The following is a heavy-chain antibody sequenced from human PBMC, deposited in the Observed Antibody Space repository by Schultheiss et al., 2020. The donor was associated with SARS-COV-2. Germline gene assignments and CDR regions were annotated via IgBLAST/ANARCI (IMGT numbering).Heavy chain of an antibody. CDR1: GGSFSGYY. CDR3: ARGRYCSSTSCYWGWYFDL. Sequence: SETLSLTCAVYGGSFSGYYWSWIRQPPGKGLEWIGEVTHSGSTDYNPSLKSRVTISVDTSKNQFSLKLSSVTAADTAVYYCARGRYCSSTSCYWGWYFDLWGRGTLVTVSS. V-gene: IGHV4-34*01. J-gene: IGHJ2*01. CDR2: VTHSGST. D-gene: IGHD2-2*01.